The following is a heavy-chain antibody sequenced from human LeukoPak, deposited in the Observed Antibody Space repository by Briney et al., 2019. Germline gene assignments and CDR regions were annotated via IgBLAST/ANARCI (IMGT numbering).Heavy chain of an antibody. Sequence: SETLSLTCTVSGGSISSGADYWSWIRQHPGKGLEWIGYISYSGSTYYNPSLKSRVTISVDTSENQFSLKLSSVTAADTAVYYCARYVVPSKDHAFDIWGQGTMVTVSS. CDR1: GGSISSGADY. CDR2: ISYSGST. CDR3: ARYVVPSKDHAFDI. D-gene: IGHD2-21*01. J-gene: IGHJ3*02. V-gene: IGHV4-31*03.